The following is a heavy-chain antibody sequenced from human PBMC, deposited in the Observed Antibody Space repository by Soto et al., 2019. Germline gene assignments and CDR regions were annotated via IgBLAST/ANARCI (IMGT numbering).Heavy chain of an antibody. Sequence: QVQLVQSGAEVKKPGASVKVSCKASGYTFTSYGISWVRQAPGQGLEWMGWISAYNGNTNYAQKLQGRVTMTTDTSTSTAYVELRSLRSDDTAVYSCARAAVAGLYYYYGMDVWGQGTTVTVSS. CDR2: ISAYNGNT. V-gene: IGHV1-18*01. J-gene: IGHJ6*02. CDR1: GYTFTSYG. D-gene: IGHD6-19*01. CDR3: ARAAVAGLYYYYGMDV.